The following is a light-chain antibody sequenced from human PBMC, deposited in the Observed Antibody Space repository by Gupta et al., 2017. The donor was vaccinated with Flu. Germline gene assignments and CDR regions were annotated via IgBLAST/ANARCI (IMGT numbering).Light chain of an antibody. CDR1: SGHSSYA. CDR3: QTGGTGIHVV. J-gene: IGLJ2*01. V-gene: IGLV4-69*01. Sequence: QLALTPSPSASASLGASFNLTCTLSSGHSSYAVAWHQQQPDKGPRDLMKVNSGGSHSKGDGVPDRFSGSSSGAERCLSISSLQAEDEADYYCQTGGTGIHVVFGGGTKLTVL. CDR2: VNSGGSH.